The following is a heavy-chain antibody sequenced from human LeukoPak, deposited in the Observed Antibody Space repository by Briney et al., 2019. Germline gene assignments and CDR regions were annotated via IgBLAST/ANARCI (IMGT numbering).Heavy chain of an antibody. CDR3: ARGGGGDAFDI. CDR2: IYYSGST. J-gene: IGHJ3*02. V-gene: IGHV4-59*08. D-gene: IGHD2-15*01. CDR1: GGSISSYY. Sequence: SETLSLTCTVSGGSISSYYWSWIRQPPGKGLEWIGYIYYSGSTNYNPSLKSRVTISVDTSKNHFSLKLSSVTAADTAVYYCARGGGGDAFDIWGQGTMVTVSS.